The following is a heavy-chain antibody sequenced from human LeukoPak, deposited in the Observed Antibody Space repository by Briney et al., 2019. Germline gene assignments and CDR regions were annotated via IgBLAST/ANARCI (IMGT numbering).Heavy chain of an antibody. J-gene: IGHJ6*03. D-gene: IGHD3-9*01. CDR3: ARGLRYFDWLVVPDYYYMDV. CDR2: IYTSGST. CDR1: GGSISSGSLY. Sequence: PSQTLSLTCTVSGGSISSGSLYWSWIRQPAGKGLEWIGRIYTSGSTNYNHSLKSRVTISVDTSKNQFSLKLSSVTAADTAVYYCARGLRYFDWLVVPDYYYMDVWGKGTTVTISS. V-gene: IGHV4-61*02.